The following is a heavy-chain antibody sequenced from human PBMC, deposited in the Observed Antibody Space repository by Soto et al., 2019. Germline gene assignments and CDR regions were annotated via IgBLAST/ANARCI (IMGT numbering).Heavy chain of an antibody. CDR2: IYYSGST. J-gene: IGHJ4*02. CDR3: ARDRRYFDWLMFDY. V-gene: IGHV4-59*01. D-gene: IGHD3-9*01. Sequence: PSETLSVTCTDSGGSISSYCWSWIRQPPGKGLEWIGYIYYSGSTNYNPSLKSRVTISVDTSKNQFSLKLSSVTAADTAVYYCARDRRYFDWLMFDYWGQGTLVTVS. CDR1: GGSISSYC.